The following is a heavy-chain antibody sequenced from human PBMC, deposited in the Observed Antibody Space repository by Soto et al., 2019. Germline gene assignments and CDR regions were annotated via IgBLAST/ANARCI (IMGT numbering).Heavy chain of an antibody. CDR1: GFTFSSYA. V-gene: IGHV3-23*01. CDR3: CLVVVAATPVGIDY. CDR2: ISGSGGST. Sequence: EVQLLESGGGLVQPGGSLRLSCAASGFTFSSYAMSWVRQAPGKGLEWVSAISGSGGSTYYADSVKGRFTISRDNSKNTQYLQMNSLRAEDTAVYYCCLVVVAATPVGIDYWGQGTLVTVSS. D-gene: IGHD2-15*01. J-gene: IGHJ4*02.